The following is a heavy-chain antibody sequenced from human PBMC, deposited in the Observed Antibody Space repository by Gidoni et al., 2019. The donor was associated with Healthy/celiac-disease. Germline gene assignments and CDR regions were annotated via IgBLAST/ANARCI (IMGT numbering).Heavy chain of an antibody. CDR2: IWYDGRNK. V-gene: IGHV3-33*01. CDR1: GFTFSSYG. CDR3: ASILGGDYDGGAFDI. D-gene: IGHD4-17*01. J-gene: IGHJ3*02. Sequence: QVPLVESGGGVVQPGRSLRLSCAASGFTFSSYGMHWVRQAPGKGLEWVEVIWYDGRNKYYADSVKGRFIIYRDNSKNTLYLQMNSLRAEDTAVYYCASILGGDYDGGAFDIWGQGTMVTVSS.